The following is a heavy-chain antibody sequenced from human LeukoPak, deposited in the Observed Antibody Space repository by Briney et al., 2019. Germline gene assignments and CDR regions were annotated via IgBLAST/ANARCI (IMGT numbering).Heavy chain of an antibody. J-gene: IGHJ6*03. V-gene: IGHV4-4*07. Sequence: SETLSLTCTVSGGSISSYYWSWIRQPAGKGLEWIGRIYTSGSTNYNPSLKSRVTMSVDTSKNQFSLKLSSVTAADTAVYYCARAATVTYSSNSYYYYYYMDVWGKGTTVTVSS. CDR3: ARAATVTYSSNSYYYYYYMDV. CDR2: IYTSGST. CDR1: GGSISSYY. D-gene: IGHD6-13*01.